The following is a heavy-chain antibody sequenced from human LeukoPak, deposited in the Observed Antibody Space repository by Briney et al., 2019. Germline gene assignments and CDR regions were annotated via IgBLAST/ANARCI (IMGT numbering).Heavy chain of an antibody. CDR2: ISSSSSYI. CDR3: LSSWSQWANNWFDP. CDR1: GFSFSDYN. D-gene: IGHD6-13*01. Sequence: PGGSLRLSCAASGFSFSDYNMNWVRQAPGKGLEWVSSISSSSSYIYYADSVKGRFTISRDNAKNSLYLQMNSLRAEDTAVYYCLSSWSQWANNWFDPWGQGTLVTVSS. J-gene: IGHJ5*02. V-gene: IGHV3-21*01.